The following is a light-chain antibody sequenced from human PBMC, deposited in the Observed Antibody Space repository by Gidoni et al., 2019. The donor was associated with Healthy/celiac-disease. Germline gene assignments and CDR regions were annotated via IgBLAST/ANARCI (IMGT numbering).Light chain of an antibody. V-gene: IGKV1-9*01. J-gene: IGKJ3*01. CDR1: QGISSY. Sequence: IQLIQSPSFLSASVGDRVTITCRASQGISSYLAWYQQKPGKAPKLLIYAASTLQGGVPSRFSGSGSGTEFTLTISSLQPEDFATFSCQQLSSSPLTFGPGTKVEIK. CDR2: AAS. CDR3: QQLSSSPLT.